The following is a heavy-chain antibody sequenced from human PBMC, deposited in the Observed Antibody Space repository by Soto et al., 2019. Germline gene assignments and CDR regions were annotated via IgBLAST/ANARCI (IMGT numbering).Heavy chain of an antibody. D-gene: IGHD2-2*01. CDR1: GYSFTAYW. CDR2: IDPSDSYV. Sequence: GESLKISCQASGYSFTAYWITWVRQMPGKGLEWMATIDPSDSYVDYSPSFRGHVTFSVDRSITTVYLQWNSLKASDSAMYFCTRRASSSFYQFDFWRQRALVTVSS. J-gene: IGHJ4*02. V-gene: IGHV5-10-1*01. CDR3: TRRASSSFYQFDF.